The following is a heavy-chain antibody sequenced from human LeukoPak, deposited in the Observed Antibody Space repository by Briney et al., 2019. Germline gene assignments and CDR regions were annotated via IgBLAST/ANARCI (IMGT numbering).Heavy chain of an antibody. CDR1: GGSISSDGYY. CDR2: IHYSGST. D-gene: IGHD5-18*01. Sequence: PSQTLSLTCTVSGGSISSDGYYWSWIRQHPGRGLEWIGYIHYSGSTYYNPSLKSRVTISVDTSKNQFSLKLSSVTAADTAVYYCARSGYSYGYSYFDYWGQGTLVTVSS. CDR3: ARSGYSYGYSYFDY. V-gene: IGHV4-31*03. J-gene: IGHJ4*02.